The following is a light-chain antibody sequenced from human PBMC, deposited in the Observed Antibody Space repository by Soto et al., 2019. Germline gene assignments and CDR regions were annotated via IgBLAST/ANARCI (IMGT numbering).Light chain of an antibody. CDR1: QSVNTKY. J-gene: IGKJ1*01. V-gene: IGKV3-20*01. CDR2: GAS. CDR3: QQYGSSPWT. Sequence: ELVLTQSPGTLSLSPGERATLSCRASQSVNTKYLAWYQQKPGQAPRLLIYGASNRATGIPDRFSGSGSGTDFTLTISRLEPEDFAVFYCQQYGSSPWTFGQGTKVDIK.